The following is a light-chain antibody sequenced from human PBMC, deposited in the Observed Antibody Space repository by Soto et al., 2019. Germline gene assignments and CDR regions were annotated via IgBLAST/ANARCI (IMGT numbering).Light chain of an antibody. CDR2: YVF. V-gene: IGKV1-13*02. CDR3: QQLETYPLT. J-gene: IGKJ5*01. CDR1: QGISSA. Sequence: AIQVTQSPSSLSASVGDTVTITCRASQGISSAFAWYQQKPGKVPRLLIYYVFNLQSGVPSRFSGSGSGTDFTLTISRLQPEDFANYYCQQLETYPLTFGQGTRLEVK.